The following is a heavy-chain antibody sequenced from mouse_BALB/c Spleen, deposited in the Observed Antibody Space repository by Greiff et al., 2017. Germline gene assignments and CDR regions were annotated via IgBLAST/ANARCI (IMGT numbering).Heavy chain of an antibody. CDR1: GFTFSSYA. V-gene: IGHV5-6-5*01. CDR2: ISSGGST. J-gene: IGHJ4*01. CDR3: ARGEPFWDMDD. D-gene: IGHD4-1*01. Sequence: EVQVVQSGGGLVKPGGSLKLSCAASGFTFSSYAMSWVRQTPAKRLEWVVSISSGGSTYYPDSVKGRFTISRDNARNILYLQMISLRAEDAAMYYCARGEPFWDMDDWGAGTSVTVSS.